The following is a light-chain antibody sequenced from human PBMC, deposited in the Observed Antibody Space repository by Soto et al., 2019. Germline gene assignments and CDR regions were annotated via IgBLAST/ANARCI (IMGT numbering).Light chain of an antibody. Sequence: EIVLTQSPGTLSLSPGERATLSCRASQSVISTYLAWYQQKPGQAPRLLIYDASKRATGIPARFSGSGSGTNFTLTISSLEPEDFAVYYCQQRRSWQVTFGQGTRLEIK. CDR2: DAS. J-gene: IGKJ5*01. CDR3: QQRRSWQVT. V-gene: IGKV3D-20*02. CDR1: QSVISTY.